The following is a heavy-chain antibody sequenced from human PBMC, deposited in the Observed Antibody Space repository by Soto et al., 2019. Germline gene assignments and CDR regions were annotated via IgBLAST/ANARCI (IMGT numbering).Heavy chain of an antibody. J-gene: IGHJ3*02. D-gene: IGHD3-3*01. CDR1: GYTFTSSG. V-gene: IGHV1-18*01. CDR3: ARDTIRFLEWLSPDAFDI. CDR2: ISAYNGNT. Sequence: GASVKVSCKASGYTFTSSGISWVRQAPGQGLEWMGWISAYNGNTNYAQKLQGRVTMTTDTSTSTAYMELRGLRSDDTAVYYCARDTIRFLEWLSPDAFDIWGQGTMVTVSS.